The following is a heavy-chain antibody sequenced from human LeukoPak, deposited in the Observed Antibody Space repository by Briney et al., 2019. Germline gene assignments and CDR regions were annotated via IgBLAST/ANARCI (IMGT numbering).Heavy chain of an antibody. Sequence: SETLSLTCAVSGGSISSSNWWSWVRPPPGKGLEWIGEIYHSGSTNYNPSLKSRVTISVGKSKNQFSLKLSSVTAADTAVYYCARVTVRQYSSSWYNWFDPWGQGTLVTVSS. CDR1: GGSISSSNW. CDR3: ARVTVRQYSSSWYNWFDP. D-gene: IGHD6-13*01. V-gene: IGHV4-4*02. CDR2: IYHSGST. J-gene: IGHJ5*02.